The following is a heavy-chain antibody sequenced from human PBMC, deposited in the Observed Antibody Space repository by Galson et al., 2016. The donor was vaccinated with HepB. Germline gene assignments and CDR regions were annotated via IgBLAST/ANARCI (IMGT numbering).Heavy chain of an antibody. D-gene: IGHD3/OR15-3a*01. J-gene: IGHJ6*04. Sequence: EPLSLTCTMSGGSISGYYWNWIRQSPGNVLEWIGYISDDGTSNYNPSLRSRVTLSINTSRNQFSLILSPVTAADAAVYFCARYDFRSGYYRGMDVWGKGTTVIVSS. CDR2: ISDDGTS. CDR1: GGSISGYY. V-gene: IGHV4-59*01. CDR3: ARYDFRSGYYRGMDV.